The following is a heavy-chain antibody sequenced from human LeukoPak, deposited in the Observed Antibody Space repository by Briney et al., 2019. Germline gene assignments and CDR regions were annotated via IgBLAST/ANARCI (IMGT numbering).Heavy chain of an antibody. D-gene: IGHD3-10*01. Sequence: PGGSLRLSCVASGFTFSSYAMTWVRQAPGKGLEWVSGISGSGGSTYYIGSVRGRFTISRDNSKDTLWLQMNSLKAEDTAVYYCAKTDVGAGAGSFIDYWGQGTLVTVSS. J-gene: IGHJ4*02. CDR2: ISGSGGST. CDR3: AKTDVGAGAGSFIDY. CDR1: GFTFSSYA. V-gene: IGHV3-23*01.